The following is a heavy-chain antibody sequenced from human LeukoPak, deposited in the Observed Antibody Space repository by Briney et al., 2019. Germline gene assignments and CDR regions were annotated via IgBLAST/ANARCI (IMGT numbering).Heavy chain of an antibody. Sequence: ASVKVSCKASGYTFTGYYMHWVRQAPGQGLEWMGWINPNSGGTNYAQKFQGRVTMTRDTSISTAYMELSRLRSDDTAVYYCARDMTTVTTYLLYYYMDVWGKGTTVTVSS. CDR2: INPNSGGT. CDR3: ARDMTTVTTYLLYYYMDV. D-gene: IGHD4-17*01. V-gene: IGHV1-2*02. J-gene: IGHJ6*03. CDR1: GYTFTGYY.